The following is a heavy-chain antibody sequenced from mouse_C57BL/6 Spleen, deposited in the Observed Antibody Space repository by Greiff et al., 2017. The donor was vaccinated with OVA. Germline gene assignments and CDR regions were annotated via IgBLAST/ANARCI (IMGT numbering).Heavy chain of an antibody. Sequence: QVQLQQPGAELVKPWASVKMSCKASGYTFTRYWITWLKQRPGHGLEWIGDIYPGSVSTNYNEKFKSKATLTVDTSSSTAYMQLSSLTSEDSAVYYCARSTTVVAKGYFDYWGKGTTLTVSS. J-gene: IGHJ2*01. CDR2: IYPGSVST. CDR1: GYTFTRYW. CDR3: ARSTTVVAKGYFDY. V-gene: IGHV1-55*01. D-gene: IGHD1-1*01.